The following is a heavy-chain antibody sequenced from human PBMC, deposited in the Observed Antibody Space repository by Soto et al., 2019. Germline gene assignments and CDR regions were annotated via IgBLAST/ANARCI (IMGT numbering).Heavy chain of an antibody. J-gene: IGHJ3*01. CDR3: VKRGRNWGAFDF. V-gene: IGHV3-23*01. CDR2: IGGTDGDSDGGA. Sequence: VQLLESGGDLVQPGGSLRLSCVASGFILNNYAMSWVRQAPGKGLEWVSTIGGTDGDSDGGAWYEDSVKGRFTISRDSSANTLFLHMDNLRAEDSALYYCVKRGRNWGAFDFWGQGTTVVVSS. D-gene: IGHD7-27*01. CDR1: GFILNNYA.